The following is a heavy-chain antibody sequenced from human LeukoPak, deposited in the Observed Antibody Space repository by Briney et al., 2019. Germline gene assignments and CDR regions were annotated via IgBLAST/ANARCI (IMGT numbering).Heavy chain of an antibody. CDR1: GFTFSSYA. CDR2: ISRHGGST. D-gene: IGHD3-16*01. Sequence: PGGSLRLSCAASGFTFSSYAMHWVRQAPGKGLEYVSAISRHGGSTYYANSVKGRFTISRDNSKNTLYLQMGSLRAEDMAVYYCARVGDADAFDIWGQGTMVTVSS. CDR3: ARVGDADAFDI. J-gene: IGHJ3*02. V-gene: IGHV3-64*01.